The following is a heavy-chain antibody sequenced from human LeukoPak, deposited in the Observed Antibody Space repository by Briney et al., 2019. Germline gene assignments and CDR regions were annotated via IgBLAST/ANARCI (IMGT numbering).Heavy chain of an antibody. D-gene: IGHD3-3*02. Sequence: PGGSLRLSCAASGFTFSSYAMHWVRQAPGKGLEWVAVISYDGSNKYYADSVKGRFTISRDNSKHTLYLQMNSLRAEDTAVYYCARHLDVWGQGTTVTVSS. CDR1: GFTFSSYA. V-gene: IGHV3-30-3*01. CDR3: ARHLDV. J-gene: IGHJ6*02. CDR2: ISYDGSNK.